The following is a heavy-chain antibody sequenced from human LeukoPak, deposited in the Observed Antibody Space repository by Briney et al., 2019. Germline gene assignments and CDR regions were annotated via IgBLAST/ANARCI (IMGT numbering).Heavy chain of an antibody. CDR2: INHSGST. Sequence: PGGSLRLSCAASGFTFSDYYMSWIRQPPGKGLEWIGEINHSGSTNYNPSLKSRVTISVDTSKNQFSLKLSSVTAADTAVYYCARTWNRHDYWGQGTLVTVSS. D-gene: IGHD1-1*01. J-gene: IGHJ4*02. CDR3: ARTWNRHDY. CDR1: GFTFSDYY. V-gene: IGHV4-34*01.